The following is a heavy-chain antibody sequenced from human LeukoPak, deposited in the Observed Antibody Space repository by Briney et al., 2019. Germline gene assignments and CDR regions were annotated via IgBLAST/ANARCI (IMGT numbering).Heavy chain of an antibody. CDR1: GFTFSNHA. Sequence: GGSLRLSCAASGFTFSNHAMNWVRQAPGKGLEWVSIISGSGTVTYYADSVKGRFTISRDNSKNTLYLQMNSLRAEDTAVYYCARTDETAPAEDFQHWGQGTLVTVSS. V-gene: IGHV3-23*01. CDR3: ARTDETAPAEDFQH. J-gene: IGHJ1*01. D-gene: IGHD2-21*02. CDR2: ISGSGTVT.